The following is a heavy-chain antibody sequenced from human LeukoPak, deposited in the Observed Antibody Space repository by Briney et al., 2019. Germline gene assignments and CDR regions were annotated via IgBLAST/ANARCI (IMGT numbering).Heavy chain of an antibody. CDR1: GGSISSYY. D-gene: IGHD2-15*01. V-gene: IGHV4-59*01. CDR2: IHYSGST. J-gene: IGHJ4*02. CDR3: ARLYCSGGSCFDY. Sequence: SETLSLTCTVSGGSISSYYWSWIRQPPGKGLEWIGYIHYSGSTNYNPSLKSRVTISVDTSKNQFSLKLSSVTAADTAVYYCARLYCSGGSCFDYWGQGTLVTVSS.